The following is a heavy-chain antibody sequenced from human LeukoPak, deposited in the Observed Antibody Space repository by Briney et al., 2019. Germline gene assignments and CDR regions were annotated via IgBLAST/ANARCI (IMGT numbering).Heavy chain of an antibody. D-gene: IGHD4-11*01. J-gene: IGHJ4*02. CDR1: GFSFSGYW. Sequence: GGSLRLSCAASGFSFSGYWMSWVRQAPGKGLEWVANIKKDGSETHYLDSVKGRFTISRDNAKNSLSLQMNSLRAEDTAVYYCARGPYTDYWGQGTLVTVSS. CDR2: IKKDGSET. CDR3: ARGPYTDY. V-gene: IGHV3-7*01.